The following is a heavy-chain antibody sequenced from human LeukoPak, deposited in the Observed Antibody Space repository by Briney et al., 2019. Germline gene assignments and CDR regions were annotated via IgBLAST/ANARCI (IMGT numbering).Heavy chain of an antibody. D-gene: IGHD3-10*01. CDR2: ISAYNGNT. CDR1: GYTFTSYG. Sequence: ASVKVSCKASGYTFTSYGISWVRQAPGQGLEWMGWISAYNGNTNYAQKLQGRVTMTTDTSTSTAYMELRSLRSDDTAVYYCAREGGYGSGSYRYYYYMDVWGKGTTVTVSS. J-gene: IGHJ6*03. V-gene: IGHV1-18*01. CDR3: AREGGYGSGSYRYYYYMDV.